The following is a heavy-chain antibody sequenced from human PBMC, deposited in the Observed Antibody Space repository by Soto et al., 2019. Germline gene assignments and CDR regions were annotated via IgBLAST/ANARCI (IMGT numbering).Heavy chain of an antibody. J-gene: IGHJ4*02. CDR1: GFTFSSYA. Sequence: EVQLLESGGALVQPGGSLRLSCVASGFTFSSYAMAWVRQAPGKGLEWVSLITGIGGGTYYADSVKGRFTISRDNSKNTLYLQLNSLRAEDTAVYYCAKDRDDYFDYWGQGTLVTVSS. V-gene: IGHV3-23*01. CDR3: AKDRDDYFDY. CDR2: ITGIGGGT. D-gene: IGHD3-10*01.